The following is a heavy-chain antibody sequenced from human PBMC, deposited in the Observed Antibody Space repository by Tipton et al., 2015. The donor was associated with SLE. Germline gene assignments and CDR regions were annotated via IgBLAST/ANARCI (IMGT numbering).Heavy chain of an antibody. CDR2: IYYSGST. Sequence: TLSLTCTVSGGSIRSTCYYWGWIRQPPRKGLEWIGSIYYSGSTYYNPSLKRRVTISVDTSKNQFSLKLSSVTAADTAVYYCATAGITGTTGYFDYWGQGTLVTISS. CDR3: ATAGITGTTGYFDY. D-gene: IGHD1-14*01. J-gene: IGHJ4*02. CDR1: GGSIRSTCYY. V-gene: IGHV4-39*01.